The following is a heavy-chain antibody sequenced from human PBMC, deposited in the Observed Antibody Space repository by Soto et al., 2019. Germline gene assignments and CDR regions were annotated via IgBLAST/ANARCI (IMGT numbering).Heavy chain of an antibody. J-gene: IGHJ4*02. D-gene: IGHD6-6*01. V-gene: IGHV4-39*01. CDR1: GGSSSSSSYY. Sequence: SETLSITCTVSGGSSSSSSYYWGWIRQPPGKGLEWIGSIYYSGSTYYNPSLKSRVTISVDTSKNQFSLKLSSVTAADTAVYYCARGYSSSSFDYWGQGTLVTVSS. CDR3: ARGYSSSSFDY. CDR2: IYYSGST.